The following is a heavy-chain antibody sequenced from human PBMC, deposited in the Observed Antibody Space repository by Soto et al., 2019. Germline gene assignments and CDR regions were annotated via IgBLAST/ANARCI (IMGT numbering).Heavy chain of an antibody. CDR1: GFTFSSYG. D-gene: IGHD3-10*01. Sequence: PGGSLRLSCAASGFTFSSYGMHWVRQAPGKGLEWVSSISSSSSYIYYADSVKGRFTISRDNAKNSLYLQMNSLRAEDTAVYYCARDHGSGSYLSYYYYYGMDVWGQGTTVTVSS. J-gene: IGHJ6*02. CDR3: ARDHGSGSYLSYYYYYGMDV. V-gene: IGHV3-21*01. CDR2: ISSSSSYI.